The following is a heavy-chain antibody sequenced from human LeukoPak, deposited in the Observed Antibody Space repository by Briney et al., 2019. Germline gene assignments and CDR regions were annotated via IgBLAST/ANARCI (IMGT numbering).Heavy chain of an antibody. CDR3: AKDSDKVDYYYYYMDV. J-gene: IGHJ6*03. V-gene: IGHV3-21*04. D-gene: IGHD2-2*01. CDR2: ISSRSTYL. CDR1: GFTFSSYS. Sequence: GGSLRLSCAASGFTFSSYSLNWVRQAPGKGLEWVSSISSRSTYLYYADSVKGRFTISRDNSKNSLYLQMNSLRAEDTALYYCAKDSDKVDYYYYYMDVWGKGTTVTVSS.